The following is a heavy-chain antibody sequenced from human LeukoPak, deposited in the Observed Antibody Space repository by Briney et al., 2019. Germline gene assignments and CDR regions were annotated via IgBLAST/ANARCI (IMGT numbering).Heavy chain of an antibody. Sequence: GGSLRLSCAASGFTFDDYTMHWVRQAPGKGLEWVSLISWDGGSTYYADSVKGRFTISRDNSKNSLYLQMNSLRTEDTALYYCAKDSHPASAVITFAEYFQHWGQGTLVTVSS. CDR1: GFTFDDYT. D-gene: IGHD3-22*01. CDR2: ISWDGGST. CDR3: AKDSHPASAVITFAEYFQH. J-gene: IGHJ1*01. V-gene: IGHV3-43*01.